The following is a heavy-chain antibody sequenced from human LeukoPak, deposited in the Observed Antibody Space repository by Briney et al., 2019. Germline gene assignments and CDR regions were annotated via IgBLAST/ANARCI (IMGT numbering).Heavy chain of an antibody. D-gene: IGHD3-22*01. CDR3: ARDLGAHYYDSSGYFTHFDY. CDR2: IIPIFGIA. V-gene: IGHV1-69*04. Sequence: VASVKVSCKASGGTFSSYAISWVRQAPGQGLEWMGRIIPIFGIANYAQKFQGRVTITADKSTSTAYMELSSLRSEDTAVYYCARDLGAHYYDSSGYFTHFDYWGQGTLVTVSS. CDR1: GGTFSSYA. J-gene: IGHJ4*02.